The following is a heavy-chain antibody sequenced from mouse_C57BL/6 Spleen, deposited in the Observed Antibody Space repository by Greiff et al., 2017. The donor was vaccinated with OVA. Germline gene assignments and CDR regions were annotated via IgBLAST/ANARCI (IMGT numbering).Heavy chain of an antibody. V-gene: IGHV1-76*01. Sequence: VHLVESGAELVRPGASVKLSCKASGYTFTDYYINWVKQRPGQGLEWIARIYPGSGNTYYNEKFKGKATLTAEKYSSTAYMQLSSLTSEDSAVYFCARREGDYDYDGFAYWGQGTLVTVSA. CDR2: IYPGSGNT. CDR3: ARREGDYDYDGFAY. CDR1: GYTFTDYY. J-gene: IGHJ3*01. D-gene: IGHD2-4*01.